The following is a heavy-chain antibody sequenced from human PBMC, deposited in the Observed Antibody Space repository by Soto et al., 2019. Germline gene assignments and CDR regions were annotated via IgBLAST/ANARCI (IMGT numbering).Heavy chain of an antibody. D-gene: IGHD1-7*01. CDR1: GGSFSGYY. V-gene: IGHV4-34*01. Sequence: SETLSLTCAVYGGSFSGYYWSWIRQPPGKGLEWIGEINHSGSTNYNPSLKSRVTISVDTSKNQFSLKLSSVTAADTAVYYCASRDYGTTPFEYWGQGTLVTVSS. CDR2: INHSGST. CDR3: ASRDYGTTPFEY. J-gene: IGHJ4*02.